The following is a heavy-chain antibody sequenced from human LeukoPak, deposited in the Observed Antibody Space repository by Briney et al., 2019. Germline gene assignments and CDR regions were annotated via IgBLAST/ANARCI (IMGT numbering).Heavy chain of an antibody. CDR1: GGSISSSSYY. V-gene: IGHV4-39*07. D-gene: IGHD6-6*01. J-gene: IGHJ5*02. CDR2: IYYSGST. CDR3: ARLSSLANIAARGRTWLDP. Sequence: TSETLSLTCTVSGGSISSSSYYWGWIRQPPGKGLEWIGSIYYSGSTYYNPSLKSRVTISVDTSKNQFSLKLSSVTAADTAVYYCARLSSLANIAARGRTWLDPWGQGSLVTVSS.